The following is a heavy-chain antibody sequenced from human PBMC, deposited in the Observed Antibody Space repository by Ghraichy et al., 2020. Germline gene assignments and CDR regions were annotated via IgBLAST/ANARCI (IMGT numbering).Heavy chain of an antibody. J-gene: IGHJ4*02. V-gene: IGHV6-1*01. D-gene: IGHD1-26*01. CDR2: TYYRSKWCN. CDR1: GDSVSSDSAT. Sequence: SQTLSLTCAISGDSVSSDSATWNWIRQSPSRGLEWLGRTYYRSKWCNDYALSVKSRIAINPDTSKNQFSLQLNSVTPEDTAVYYCVRRASGGRGFFDYWGQGTLVTGSS. CDR3: VRRASGGRGFFDY.